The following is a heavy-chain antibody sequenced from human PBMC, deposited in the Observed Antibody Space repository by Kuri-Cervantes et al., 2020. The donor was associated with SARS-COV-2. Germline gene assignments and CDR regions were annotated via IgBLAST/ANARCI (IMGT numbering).Heavy chain of an antibody. V-gene: IGHV3-21*01. CDR3: ASDRVGASDY. CDR1: GFTFDDYA. J-gene: IGHJ4*02. Sequence: GESLKISCAASGFTFDDYAMHWVRQAPGKGLEWVSSISSSSSYIYYADSVKGRFTISRDNAKNSLYLQMNSLRAEDTAVYYCASDRVGASDYWGQGTLVTVSS. D-gene: IGHD1-26*01. CDR2: ISSSSSYI.